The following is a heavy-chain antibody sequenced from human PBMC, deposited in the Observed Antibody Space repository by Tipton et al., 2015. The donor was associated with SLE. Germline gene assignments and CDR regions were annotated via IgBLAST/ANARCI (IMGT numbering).Heavy chain of an antibody. Sequence: TLSLTCTVSGGSISSYYWSWIRQPAGKGLEWIGEINHSGSTNYNPSLKSRVTISADTSRNQFSLKLSSVTAADTAVYYCARGSIAVVVYWGQGTLVTVSS. CDR3: ARGSIAVVVY. CDR1: GGSISSYY. V-gene: IGHV4-34*01. J-gene: IGHJ4*02. D-gene: IGHD6-19*01. CDR2: INHSGST.